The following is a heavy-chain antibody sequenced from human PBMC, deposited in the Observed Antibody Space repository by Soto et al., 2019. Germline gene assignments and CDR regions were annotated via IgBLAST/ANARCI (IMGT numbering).Heavy chain of an antibody. CDR2: INHSGST. CDR3: ARDYYGSGRAFDI. Sequence: SETLSLTCAVYGGSFSGYYWSWIRQPPGKGLEWIGEINHSGSTNYNPSLKSRVTISVDTSKNQFSLKLSSVTAADTAVYYCARDYYGSGRAFDIWGQGTMVTVSS. D-gene: IGHD3-10*01. CDR1: GGSFSGYY. J-gene: IGHJ3*02. V-gene: IGHV4-34*01.